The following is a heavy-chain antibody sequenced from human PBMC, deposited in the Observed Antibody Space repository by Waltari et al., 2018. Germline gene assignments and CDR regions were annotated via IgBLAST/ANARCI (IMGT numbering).Heavy chain of an antibody. D-gene: IGHD3-10*01. CDR3: ARVGSHNYFDY. CDR2: IFHSGST. J-gene: IGHJ4*02. CDR1: GYSISSGYY. Sequence: QVQLQESGPGLVKPSETLSLSCSVSGYSISSGYYWGWIRQPPGKGLEWVGSIFHSGSTYYNPSLKSRVTMSVDTSKNQFSLKLTSLTPADTAVYYCARVGSHNYFDYWGQGTLVTVSS. V-gene: IGHV4-38-2*02.